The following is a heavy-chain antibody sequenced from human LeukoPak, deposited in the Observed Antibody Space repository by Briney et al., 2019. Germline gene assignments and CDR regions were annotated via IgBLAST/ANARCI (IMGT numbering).Heavy chain of an antibody. CDR2: INSDGSRT. V-gene: IGHV3-74*01. CDR1: GFTFSSYW. CDR3: ARDRGIVGTTGYYYMDV. D-gene: IGHD1-26*01. J-gene: IGHJ6*03. Sequence: PGGSLRLSCAASGFTFSSYWMHWVRQAPGERLVWVSRINSDGSRTSYADSVKGRFTISRDNAKNSLYLQMNSLRAEDTAVYYCARDRGIVGTTGYYYMDVWDKGTTVTVSS.